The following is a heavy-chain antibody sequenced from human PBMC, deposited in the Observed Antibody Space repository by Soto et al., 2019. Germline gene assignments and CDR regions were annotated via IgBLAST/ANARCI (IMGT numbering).Heavy chain of an antibody. V-gene: IGHV4-39*01. D-gene: IGHD6-19*01. CDR1: GGSISSSSYY. CDR2: IYYSGST. Sequence: TLYLTCTVSGGSISSSSYYWGWIRQPPGKGLEWIGSIYYSGSTYYNPSLKSRVTISVDTSKNQFSLKLSSVTAADTAVYYCARLNSSGSSDTFDYWCQGTMVT. CDR3: ARLNSSGSSDTFDY. J-gene: IGHJ4*02.